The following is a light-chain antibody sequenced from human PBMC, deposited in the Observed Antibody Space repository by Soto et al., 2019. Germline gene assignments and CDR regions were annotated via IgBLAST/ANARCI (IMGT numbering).Light chain of an antibody. CDR2: GAS. J-gene: IGKJ5*01. Sequence: PGTLPVFPGERAPLSFLASQNVFSNVAWYQQRPGQPPRLLISGASTRATGVSARFSASGSGTDFTLTITSLQSEDFAVYYCHQYTLLPPIPFGQGTLPAIK. CDR1: QNVFSN. CDR3: HQYTLLPPIP. V-gene: IGKV3-15*01.